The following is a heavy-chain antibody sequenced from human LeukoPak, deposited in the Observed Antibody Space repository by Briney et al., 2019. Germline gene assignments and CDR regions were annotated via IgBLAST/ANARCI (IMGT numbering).Heavy chain of an antibody. J-gene: IGHJ4*02. V-gene: IGHV1-2*02. CDR2: INPNSGDT. D-gene: IGHD3-10*01. CDR1: GYTFTGYF. CDR3: ARDSDPTYYFDSGPYHAY. Sequence: ASVKVSCKASGYTFTGYFMRWVRQAPGQGLEWMGWINPNSGDTNYAQKFQGRVTMTRDTSISTAYMELSRLRSDDTAVYYCARDSDPTYYFDSGPYHAYWGQGTLVTASS.